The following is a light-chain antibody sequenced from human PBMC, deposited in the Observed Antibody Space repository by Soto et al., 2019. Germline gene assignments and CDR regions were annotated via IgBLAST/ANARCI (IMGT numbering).Light chain of an antibody. CDR3: GTWDTSLSAGRV. Sequence: QSVLTQPPSVSAAPGQKVTISCSGSSSNIGNNYVSWYQQFPGTAPKLLIYDNTKRPSGIPDRFSGSKSGTSATLGISGLQTGDEADYYCGTWDTSLSAGRVFGGGTKLTVL. CDR1: SSNIGNNY. CDR2: DNT. V-gene: IGLV1-51*01. J-gene: IGLJ3*02.